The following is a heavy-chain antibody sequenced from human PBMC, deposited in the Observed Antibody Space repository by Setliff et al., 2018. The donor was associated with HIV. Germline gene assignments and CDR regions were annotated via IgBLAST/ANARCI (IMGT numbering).Heavy chain of an antibody. CDR1: GGSVRNYY. CDR2: IYYSGST. CDR3: ARQGDTVVRGVRALAHFDL. Sequence: PSETLSLTCTVSGGSVRNYYWSWIRQPPGKGLEWIGYIYYSGSTNYNPSLKSRVTMSIDTSKHQFSLKLSSVTAADTAVYYSARQGDTVVRGVRALAHFDLWGRGTLVTVSS. D-gene: IGHD3-10*01. V-gene: IGHV4-59*08. J-gene: IGHJ2*01.